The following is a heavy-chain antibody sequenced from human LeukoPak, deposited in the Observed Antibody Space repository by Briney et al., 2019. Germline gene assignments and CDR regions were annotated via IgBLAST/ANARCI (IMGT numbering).Heavy chain of an antibody. CDR1: GYTFTGYY. J-gene: IGHJ4*02. CDR2: INPNSGGT. D-gene: IGHD3-9*01. CDR3: ARHGYDILTGHFDY. Sequence: GASVKVSCKASGYTFTGYYMHWVRQAPGQGLEWMARINPNSGGTNYAQKFQGRVTMTRDTSISTAYMELSRLRSDDTAVYYCARHGYDILTGHFDYWGQGTLVTVSS. V-gene: IGHV1-2*06.